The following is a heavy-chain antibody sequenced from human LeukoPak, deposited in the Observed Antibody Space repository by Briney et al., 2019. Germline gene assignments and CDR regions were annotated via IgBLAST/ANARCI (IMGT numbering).Heavy chain of an antibody. CDR2: ISGSGGST. V-gene: IGHV3-23*01. D-gene: IGHD6-19*01. CDR3: AKIPYSSGWVQNWFDP. J-gene: IGHJ5*02. CDR1: GFTFSDYY. Sequence: GVSLRLSCAASGFTFSDYYMSWVRQAPGKGLEWISAISGSGGSTYYADSVKGRFTISRDNSKNTLYLQMNSLRAEDTAVYYCAKIPYSSGWVQNWFDPWGQGTLVTVSS.